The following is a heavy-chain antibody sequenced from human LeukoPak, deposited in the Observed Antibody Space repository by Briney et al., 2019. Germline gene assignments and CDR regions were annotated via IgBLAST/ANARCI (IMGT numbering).Heavy chain of an antibody. CDR3: AREDSSGYPGWFDP. Sequence: PSETPSLTCTVSGGSISSGGYYWSWIRQHPGKGLEWIGYIYYSGSTYYNPSLKSRVTISVDTSKNQFSLKLSSVTAADTAVYYCAREDSSGYPGWFDPWGQGTLVTVSS. D-gene: IGHD3-22*01. CDR2: IYYSGST. V-gene: IGHV4-31*03. CDR1: GGSISSGGYY. J-gene: IGHJ5*02.